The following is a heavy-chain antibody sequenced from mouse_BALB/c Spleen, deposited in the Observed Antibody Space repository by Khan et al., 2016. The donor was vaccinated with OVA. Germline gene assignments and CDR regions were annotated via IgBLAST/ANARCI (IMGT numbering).Heavy chain of an antibody. D-gene: IGHD2-14*01. J-gene: IGHJ2*01. CDR2: IYPGSGST. V-gene: IGHV1S22*01. Sequence: LQQPGSELVRPGASVKLSCKASGYTFTSYWMHWVKQRPGQGLEWIGNIYPGSGSTNYDEKFKSKATLPVDTSSSTAYMQLSSLTSEDSAVYYCTRGEYDGDYWGQGTTLTVSS. CDR1: GYTFTSYW. CDR3: TRGEYDGDY.